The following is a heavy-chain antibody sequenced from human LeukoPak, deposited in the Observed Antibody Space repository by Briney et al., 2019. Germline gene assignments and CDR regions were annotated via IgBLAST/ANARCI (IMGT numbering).Heavy chain of an antibody. V-gene: IGHV4-39*07. Sequence: PSETLSLTCTVSGGSISSSSYYWGWIRQPPGKGLEWIGSIYYSGSTYYNPSLKSRVTISVDTSKNQFSLKLSSVTAADTAVYYCARDKRVAGMGLDWFDPWGQGTLVTVSS. CDR2: IYYSGST. J-gene: IGHJ5*02. D-gene: IGHD6-19*01. CDR1: GGSISSSSYY. CDR3: ARDKRVAGMGLDWFDP.